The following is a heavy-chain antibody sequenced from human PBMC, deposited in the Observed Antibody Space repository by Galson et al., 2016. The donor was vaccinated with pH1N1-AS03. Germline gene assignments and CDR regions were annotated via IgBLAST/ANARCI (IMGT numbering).Heavy chain of an antibody. V-gene: IGHV1-24*01. J-gene: IGHJ6*02. D-gene: IGHD6-19*01. CDR1: GYTLTELS. CDR2: FDPEDGEA. Sequence: SVKVSCKVSGYTLTELSMHWVRQGPGKGLEWMGGFDPEDGEAIYAQKFQGRVTLTVDTSTDTAYMEVSRLKSEDTAVYYCATGLSVAGTPYEYYGVDVWSQGTTVIVSS. CDR3: ATGLSVAGTPYEYYGVDV.